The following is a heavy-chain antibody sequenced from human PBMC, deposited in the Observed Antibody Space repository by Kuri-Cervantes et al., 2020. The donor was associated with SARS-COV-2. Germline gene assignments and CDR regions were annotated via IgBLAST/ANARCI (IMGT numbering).Heavy chain of an antibody. Sequence: ESLKIFCIVSGGFVSSGSHYWSWIRQPPGKGLEWIGYIYNSGSTKYNHSLKSRVTMSVATSKNQFSLRLNSVTPADTAVYYCARTLDYYGSGTYCFDYWGQGTLVTVSS. CDR3: ARTLDYYGSGTYCFDY. J-gene: IGHJ4*02. CDR2: IYNSGST. V-gene: IGHV4-61*01. D-gene: IGHD3-10*01. CDR1: GGFVSSGSHY.